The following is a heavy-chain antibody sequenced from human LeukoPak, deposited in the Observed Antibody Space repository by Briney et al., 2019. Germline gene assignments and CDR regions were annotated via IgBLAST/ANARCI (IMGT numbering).Heavy chain of an antibody. Sequence: SETLSLTCTVSGGSISSSSYYWGWIRQPPGKGLVWIGSIYYSGSTYYNPSLKSRVTISVDTSKNQFSLKLSSVTAADTAVYYCARDPSYLVGAPGYWGQGTLVTVSS. CDR1: GGSISSSSYY. D-gene: IGHD1-26*01. CDR3: ARDPSYLVGAPGY. V-gene: IGHV4-39*07. CDR2: IYYSGST. J-gene: IGHJ4*02.